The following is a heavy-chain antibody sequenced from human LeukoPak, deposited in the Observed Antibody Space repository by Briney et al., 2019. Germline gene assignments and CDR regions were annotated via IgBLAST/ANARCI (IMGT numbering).Heavy chain of an antibody. CDR3: ARVFLGYCSSTSCYNRWYFDY. J-gene: IGHJ4*02. CDR2: TNHSGST. V-gene: IGHV4-34*01. CDR1: GGSFSGYY. D-gene: IGHD2-2*02. Sequence: SETLSLTCAVYGGSFSGYYWSWIRQPPGKGLEWIGETNHSGSTYYNPSLKSRVTISVDTSKNQFSLKLSSVTAADTAVYYCARVFLGYCSSTSCYNRWYFDYWGQGNLVTVSS.